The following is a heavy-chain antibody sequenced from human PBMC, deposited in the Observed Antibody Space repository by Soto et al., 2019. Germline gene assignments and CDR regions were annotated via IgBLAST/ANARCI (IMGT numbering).Heavy chain of an antibody. CDR3: AAVATPHLGYYYGMDV. Sequence: SVKVSCKASGFTFTSSAVQWVRQARGQRLEWIGWIVVGSGNTNYAQKFQERVTITRDMSTSTANMELSSLRSEDTAVYCCAAVATPHLGYYYGMDVWGQGTTVTVSS. V-gene: IGHV1-58*01. CDR1: GFTFTSSA. J-gene: IGHJ6*02. D-gene: IGHD2-15*01. CDR2: IVVGSGNT.